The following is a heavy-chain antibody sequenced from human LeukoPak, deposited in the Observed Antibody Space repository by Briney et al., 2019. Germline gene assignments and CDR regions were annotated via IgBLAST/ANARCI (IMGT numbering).Heavy chain of an antibody. Sequence: PGGSLRLSCAASGFTFNNYGMHWVRQAPGKGLEWVSYISSSGSTIYYADSVKGRFTISRDNAKNSLYLQMNSLRAEDTAVYYCARDLPPYSSSWSWGFDPWGQGTLVTVSS. J-gene: IGHJ5*02. CDR1: GFTFNNYG. V-gene: IGHV3-48*04. CDR2: ISSSGSTI. CDR3: ARDLPPYSSSWSWGFDP. D-gene: IGHD6-13*01.